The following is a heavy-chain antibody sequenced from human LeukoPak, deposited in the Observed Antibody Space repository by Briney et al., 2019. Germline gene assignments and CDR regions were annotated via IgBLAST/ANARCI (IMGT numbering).Heavy chain of an antibody. J-gene: IGHJ4*02. Sequence: GGSLRLSCAASGFTFSSYAMHWVRQAPGKGLEWVAVISYDGSNKYYADSVKGRFTISRDNSKNTLYLQMNSLRAEDTAVYYCARGGGGIAAVSNAPLDYWGQGTLVTVSS. CDR1: GFTFSSYA. V-gene: IGHV3-30-3*01. CDR2: ISYDGSNK. D-gene: IGHD6-13*01. CDR3: ARGGGGIAAVSNAPLDY.